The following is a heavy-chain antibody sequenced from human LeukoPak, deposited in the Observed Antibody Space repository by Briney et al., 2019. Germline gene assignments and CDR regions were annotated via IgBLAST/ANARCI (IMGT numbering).Heavy chain of an antibody. V-gene: IGHV3-23*01. D-gene: IGHD3-16*01. CDR2: ISGSGTTI. CDR1: GFTFSNYP. CDR3: VTKLYVSHHTHAFDI. J-gene: IGHJ3*02. Sequence: GGSLRLSCTASGFTFSNYPINFVRQAPGKELDWVSAISGSGTTIYYADAVRGRFTISRDNSKNTVYLQMNGLRAEDTALYYCVTKLYVSHHTHAFDIWGQGTMVTVSP.